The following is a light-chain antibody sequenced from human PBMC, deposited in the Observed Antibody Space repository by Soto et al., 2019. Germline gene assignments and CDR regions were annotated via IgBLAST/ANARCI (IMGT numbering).Light chain of an antibody. Sequence: DIQMTQSPSSLSASVGDRVTITCRASQSVSDSLNWYQHKPGTAPKLLIFGASNLQSGVPSRFSGSRSGTDFTLTINSLQPEDFATYYCQQTYGTPRTFGQGTKLEIK. CDR3: QQTYGTPRT. J-gene: IGKJ2*01. CDR2: GAS. V-gene: IGKV1-39*01. CDR1: QSVSDS.